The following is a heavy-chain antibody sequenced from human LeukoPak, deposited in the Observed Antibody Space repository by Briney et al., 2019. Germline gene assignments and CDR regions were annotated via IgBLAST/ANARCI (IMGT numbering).Heavy chain of an antibody. J-gene: IGHJ4*02. CDR1: GFTFSSHW. Sequence: GGSLRLSCAASGFTFSSHWMHWVRQAPGKGLVWISRINSGADSTSYADSVEGRFTISRDNSKSTLSLQMNSLRAEDTAIYYCATYRQVLLPFESWGQGTLVTVSS. CDR3: ATYRQVLLPFES. D-gene: IGHD2-8*02. CDR2: INSGADST. V-gene: IGHV3-74*01.